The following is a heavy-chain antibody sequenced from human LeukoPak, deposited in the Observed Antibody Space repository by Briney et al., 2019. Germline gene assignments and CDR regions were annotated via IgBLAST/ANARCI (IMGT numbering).Heavy chain of an antibody. CDR2: ISFDGPNK. CDR1: GFTFSSYA. Sequence: GGSLRLSCAASGFTFSSYAMHWVRQAPGKGLEWVAVISFDGPNKYYADSVKGRFTISRDKSKNTLYLQMNSLRAEDTAVYYCAGDFPYYDTSGTSYYYYGMDVWGQGTTVAVSS. CDR3: AGDFPYYDTSGTSYYYYGMDV. J-gene: IGHJ6*02. V-gene: IGHV3-30-3*01. D-gene: IGHD3-22*01.